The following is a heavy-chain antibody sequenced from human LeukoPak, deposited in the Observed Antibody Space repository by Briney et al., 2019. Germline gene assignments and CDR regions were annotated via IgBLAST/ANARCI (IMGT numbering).Heavy chain of an antibody. V-gene: IGHV4-59*01. CDR1: GGSISSYY. D-gene: IGHD3-10*01. CDR3: ARAYGDPGLYGMGV. J-gene: IGHJ6*02. CDR2: IYYSGST. Sequence: SETLSLTCTVSGGSISSYYWSWIRQPPGKGLEWIGYIYYSGSTNYNPSLKSRVTISVDTSKNQFSLKLSSVTAADTAVHYCARAYGDPGLYGMGVWGQGTTVTVSS.